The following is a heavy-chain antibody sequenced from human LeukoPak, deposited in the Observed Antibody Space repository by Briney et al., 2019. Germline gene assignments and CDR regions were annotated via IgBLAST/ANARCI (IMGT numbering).Heavy chain of an antibody. Sequence: PGGTLRLSCAASGFTFSSHGMSWVRQAPGKGLEWVSTISGSGDNTYYADSVKGRFTISRDNSKNTLYLQMNSLRAEDTAVYYCARRAGAYTHPYDYWGQGTLVTVS. D-gene: IGHD3-16*01. CDR1: GFTFSSHG. J-gene: IGHJ4*02. CDR2: ISGSGDNT. CDR3: ARRAGAYTHPYDY. V-gene: IGHV3-23*01.